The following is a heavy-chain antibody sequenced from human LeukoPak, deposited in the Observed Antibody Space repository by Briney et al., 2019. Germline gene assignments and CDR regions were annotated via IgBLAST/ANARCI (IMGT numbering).Heavy chain of an antibody. V-gene: IGHV4-59*01. CDR3: ARTSAEWLFDY. CDR2: IYYSGST. Sequence: SETLSLTCTVSGGSIGSYYWSWIRQPPGKGLQWIGYIYYSGSTNYNPSLKSRVTISVDTSKNQFSLKLSSVTAADTAVYYCARTSAEWLFDYWGQGTLVTVSS. D-gene: IGHD6-19*01. CDR1: GGSIGSYY. J-gene: IGHJ4*02.